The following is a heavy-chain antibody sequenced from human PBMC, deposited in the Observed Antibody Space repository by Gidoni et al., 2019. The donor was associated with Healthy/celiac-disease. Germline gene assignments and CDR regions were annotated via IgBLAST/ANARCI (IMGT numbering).Heavy chain of an antibody. J-gene: IGHJ4*02. CDR2: ISYDGSNK. Sequence: QVQLVESGGGVVQPGRSLRLSCAASGFTFSSYGMHWVRQAPGKGLEWVAVISYDGSNKYYADSVKGRFTISRDNSKNTLYLQMNSLRAEDTAVYYCAKDTLPRDWGQGTLVTVSS. CDR1: GFTFSSYG. V-gene: IGHV3-30*18. CDR3: AKDTLPRD.